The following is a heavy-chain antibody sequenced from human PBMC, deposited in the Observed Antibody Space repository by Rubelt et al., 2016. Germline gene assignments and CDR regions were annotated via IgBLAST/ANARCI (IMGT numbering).Heavy chain of an antibody. CDR3: GKLADYRPDS. CDR1: GASLSGSSYY. V-gene: IGHV4-39*01. CDR2: IFYSGST. D-gene: IGHD3-3*02. Sequence: QLQLQESGPGLVRPSETLSLTCTVSGASLSGSSYYWGWIRQPPGKGLEWVGNIFYSGSTSYNPSLRSRVTIFVDTSKSQFSLKLNSVTAADTAVYYCGKLADYRPDSWGQGTLVIVSS. J-gene: IGHJ4*02.